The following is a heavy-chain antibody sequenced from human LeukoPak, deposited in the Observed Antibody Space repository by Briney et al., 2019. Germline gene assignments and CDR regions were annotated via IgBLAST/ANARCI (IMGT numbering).Heavy chain of an antibody. V-gene: IGHV3-64*04. Sequence: GGSLRLSCSASGFTFNRFYLHWVRQAPGKGLEFVSHISSNGATTYYADSVKGRFTISRDNSNNMLSLYMSSLRADDTAVYYCAKGKQYLEWLPDSWGQGTLVTVSS. CDR1: GFTFNRFY. CDR2: ISSNGATT. J-gene: IGHJ4*02. D-gene: IGHD3-3*01. CDR3: AKGKQYLEWLPDS.